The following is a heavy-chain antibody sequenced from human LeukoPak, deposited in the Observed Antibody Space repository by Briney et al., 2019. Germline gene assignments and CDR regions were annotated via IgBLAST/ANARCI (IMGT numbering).Heavy chain of an antibody. J-gene: IGHJ6*02. D-gene: IGHD3-9*01. CDR1: GGSISSYY. CDR2: IYYSGST. V-gene: IGHV4-59*08. CDR3: ASSRLRYFGGRYGMDV. Sequence: SETLSLTCTVSGGSISSYYWSWIRQPPGKGLEWIGYIYYSGSTNYNPSLKSRVTISVDTSKNQFSLKLSSVTAADTAVYYCASSRLRYFGGRYGMDVWGQGTTVTVSS.